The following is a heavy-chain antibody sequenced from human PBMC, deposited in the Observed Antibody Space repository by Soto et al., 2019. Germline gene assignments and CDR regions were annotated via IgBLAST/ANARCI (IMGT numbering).Heavy chain of an antibody. Sequence: ELQLVESGGGLVQPGGSLRLSCVASGFSFSTYWMHWVRQAPGKGLVWVSRINTAGTTTPYADSVTGRFTNSRDNAKKPLYLQRNNCRAEDTAVFFCSKGRGDYGDYLDYWGQGALVTVSS. CDR1: GFSFSTYW. CDR2: INTAGTTT. V-gene: IGHV3-74*01. D-gene: IGHD4-17*01. CDR3: SKGRGDYGDYLDY. J-gene: IGHJ4*02.